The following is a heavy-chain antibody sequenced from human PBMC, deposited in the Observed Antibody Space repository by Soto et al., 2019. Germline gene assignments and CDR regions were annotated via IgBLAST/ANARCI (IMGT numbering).Heavy chain of an antibody. CDR2: IDWDDDK. CDR3: ARMMGITMVRGVSPAYYGXDV. J-gene: IGHJ6*02. CDR1: GFSLSTSGMC. V-gene: IGHV2-70*01. Sequence: AGPTLVNPTQTLTLTCTFSGFSLSTSGMCVCWIRQPPGKALEWLALIDWDDDKYYSTSLKTRLTISKDTSKNQVVLTMTNMDPVDTATYYCARMMGITMVRGVSPAYYGXDVWGQGT. D-gene: IGHD3-10*01.